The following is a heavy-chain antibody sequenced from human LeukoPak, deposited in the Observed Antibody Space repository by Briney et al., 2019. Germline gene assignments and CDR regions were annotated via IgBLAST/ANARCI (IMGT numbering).Heavy chain of an antibody. Sequence: SETLSLTCTVSGGSISSYYWSWIRQPPGKGLEWIGYIYYSGSTNYNPSLKSRVTISVDTSKNQFSLKLSSVTAADTAVYYCARGPPSYSSSWTRRGYFQHWGQGTLVTVSS. CDR3: ARGPPSYSSSWTRRGYFQH. V-gene: IGHV4-59*01. CDR2: IYYSGST. D-gene: IGHD6-13*01. CDR1: GGSISSYY. J-gene: IGHJ1*01.